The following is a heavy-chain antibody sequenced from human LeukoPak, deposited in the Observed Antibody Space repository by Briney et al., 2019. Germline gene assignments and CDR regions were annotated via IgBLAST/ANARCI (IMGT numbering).Heavy chain of an antibody. V-gene: IGHV3-23*01. CDR3: AKDRRVYDYYDSSGYYVY. CDR2: ISGSGGST. CDR1: GFTFSSYA. J-gene: IGHJ4*02. Sequence: GGSLRLSCAASGFTFSSYAMSWVRQAPGKGLEWVSAISGSGGSTYYADSVKGRFTISRDNSKNTLYLQMNSLRAEDTAVYYCAKDRRVYDYYDSSGYYVYWGQGTLVTVSS. D-gene: IGHD3-22*01.